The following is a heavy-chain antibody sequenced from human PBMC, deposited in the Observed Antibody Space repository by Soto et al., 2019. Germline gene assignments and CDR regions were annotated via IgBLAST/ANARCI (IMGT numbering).Heavy chain of an antibody. Sequence: SVKVSCKASGGTFSSYAISWVRQAPGRGLEWMGGTIPIFGTANYAQKFQGRVTITADESTSTAYMELSSLRSEDTAVYYCARVPSYYYDSRRHGAFDIFGQGTMV. CDR3: ARVPSYYYDSRRHGAFDI. CDR2: TIPIFGTA. CDR1: GGTFSSYA. J-gene: IGHJ3*02. D-gene: IGHD3-22*01. V-gene: IGHV1-69*13.